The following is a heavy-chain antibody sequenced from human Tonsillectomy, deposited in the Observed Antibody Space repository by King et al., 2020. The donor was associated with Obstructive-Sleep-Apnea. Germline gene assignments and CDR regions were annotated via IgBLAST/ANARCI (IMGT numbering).Heavy chain of an antibody. CDR2: IYYSGST. CDR3: ARHLYSYGSLYYFDY. J-gene: IGHJ4*02. V-gene: IGHV4-59*08. CDR1: GGSISSYY. D-gene: IGHD5-18*01. Sequence: VQLQESGPGLVKPSETLSLTCTVSGGSISSYYWSWIRQPPGKGLEWIGYIYYSGSTNYNPSLKSRVTISVDTSKNQFSLKLSSVTAADTAVYYWARHLYSYGSLYYFDYWGQGTLVTVSS.